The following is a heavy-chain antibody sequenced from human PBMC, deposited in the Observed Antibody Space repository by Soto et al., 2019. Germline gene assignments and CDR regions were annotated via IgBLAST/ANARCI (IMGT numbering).Heavy chain of an antibody. J-gene: IGHJ4*02. D-gene: IGHD3-22*01. CDR1: GGSFSGYY. V-gene: IGHV4-34*01. CDR2: INHSGST. CDR3: ARGRSGYYYGDFDY. Sequence: SETLSLTCAVYGGSFSGYYWSWIRQPPGKGLEWIGEINHSGSTNYNPSLKSRVTISVDTSKNQFSLKLSSVTAADAAVYYCARGRSGYYYGDFDYWGQGTLVTVSS.